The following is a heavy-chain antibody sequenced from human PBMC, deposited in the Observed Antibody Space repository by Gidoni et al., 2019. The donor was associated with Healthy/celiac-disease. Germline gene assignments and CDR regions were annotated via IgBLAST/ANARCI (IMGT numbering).Heavy chain of an antibody. J-gene: IGHJ3*02. Sequence: QLQLQESGPGLVKPSETLSLTCTVSGGSISSSSYYWGWIRQPPGKGLEWIGSIYYSGSTYYNPSLKSRVTISVDTSKDQFSLKLSSVTAADTAVYYCARRSGLWYAFDIWGQGTMVTVSS. CDR1: GGSISSSSYY. CDR3: ARRSGLWYAFDI. D-gene: IGHD5-18*01. CDR2: IYYSGST. V-gene: IGHV4-39*01.